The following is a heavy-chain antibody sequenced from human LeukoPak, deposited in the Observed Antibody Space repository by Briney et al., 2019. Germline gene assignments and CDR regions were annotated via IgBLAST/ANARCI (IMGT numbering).Heavy chain of an antibody. D-gene: IGHD7-27*01. V-gene: IGHV4-34*01. CDR1: GVPFSGYY. J-gene: IGHJ2*01. CDR3: ARGVLGIRFGHFDL. CDR2: SNHSGST. Sequence: KPSETLSLTRAVYGVPFSGYYWSRIRQPPGKGLEGSGESNHSGSTNYNPSLKSRVTISVDTSKNQFSLKLSSVTAADTAVYYCARGVLGIRFGHFDLWGRGTLVTVSS.